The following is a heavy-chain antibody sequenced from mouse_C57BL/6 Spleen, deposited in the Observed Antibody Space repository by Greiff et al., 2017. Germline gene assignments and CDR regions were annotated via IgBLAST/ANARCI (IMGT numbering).Heavy chain of an antibody. Sequence: EVQLQESGGGLVKPGGSLKLSCAASGFTFSSYAMSWVRQTPEKRLEWVATISDGGSYTYYPDNVKGRFTISRNNAKNNLYLQMSHLKSEDTAMYYCARDRGLYQLEGAMDYWGQGTSVTVSS. V-gene: IGHV5-4*01. J-gene: IGHJ4*01. D-gene: IGHD3-1*01. CDR2: ISDGGSYT. CDR3: ARDRGLYQLEGAMDY. CDR1: GFTFSSYA.